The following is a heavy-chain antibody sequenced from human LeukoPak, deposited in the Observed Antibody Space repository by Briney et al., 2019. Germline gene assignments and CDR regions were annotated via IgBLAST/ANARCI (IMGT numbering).Heavy chain of an antibody. CDR2: ISGSGGST. Sequence: GGPLRLSCAASGFTFSSYAMSWVRQAPGKGLEWVSAISGSGGSTYYADSVKGRFTISGDNSKNTLYLQMNSLRAEDTAVYYCAKSLARFGELGGFDYWGQGTLVTVSS. CDR3: AKSLARFGELGGFDY. V-gene: IGHV3-23*01. J-gene: IGHJ4*02. CDR1: GFTFSSYA. D-gene: IGHD3-10*01.